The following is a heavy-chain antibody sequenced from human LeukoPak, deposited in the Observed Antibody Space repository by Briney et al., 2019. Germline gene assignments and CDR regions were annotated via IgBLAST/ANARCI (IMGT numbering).Heavy chain of an antibody. CDR2: INPNSGGT. V-gene: IGHV1-2*02. CDR1: GYTFTCYY. CDR3: ARWIHCSSTSCSYYFDY. D-gene: IGHD2-2*01. Sequence: ASVKVSCKASGYTFTCYYMHWVRQAPGQGLEWMGWINPNSGGTNYAQKFQGRVTMTRDTSISTAYMELSRLRSDDTAVYYCARWIHCSSTSCSYYFDYWGQGTLVTVSS. J-gene: IGHJ4*02.